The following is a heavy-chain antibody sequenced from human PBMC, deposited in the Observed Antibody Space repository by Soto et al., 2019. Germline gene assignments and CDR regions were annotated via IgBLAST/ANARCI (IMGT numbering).Heavy chain of an antibody. V-gene: IGHV1-3*01. CDR1: GYTFTSYV. Sequence: ASVKRSCKASGYTFTSYVMHWVRQAPGQRLEWMGWINAGNGNTKYSQKFQGRVTITRDTSASTAYMELSSLRSEDTAVYYCARAGVVVAATPWFDPWGQGTLVTVSS. D-gene: IGHD2-15*01. CDR2: INAGNGNT. CDR3: ARAGVVVAATPWFDP. J-gene: IGHJ5*02.